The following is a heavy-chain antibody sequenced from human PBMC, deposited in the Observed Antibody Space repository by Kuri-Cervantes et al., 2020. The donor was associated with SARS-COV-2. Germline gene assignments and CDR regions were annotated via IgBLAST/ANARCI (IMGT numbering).Heavy chain of an antibody. CDR2: IYYSGST. D-gene: IGHD6-6*01. CDR3: RGYSTSSYYYYGMDV. J-gene: IGHJ6*02. CDR1: GGSISNSVYY. V-gene: IGHV4-39*01. Sequence: SETLSLTCTVSGGSISNSVYYWGWIRQPPGKGLEWIGSIYYSGSTFYSPSLKSRVTLFVDTSKDQFSLKLSSVTAADTAVYYCRGYSTSSYYYYGMDVWGHGTTVTVSS.